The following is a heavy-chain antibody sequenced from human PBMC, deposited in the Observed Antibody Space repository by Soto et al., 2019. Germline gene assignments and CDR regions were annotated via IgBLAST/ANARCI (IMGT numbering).Heavy chain of an antibody. Sequence: EVQLVESGGVLVQPGGSLRLSCVASGFTFNSFGMSWVRHAPGKGLEWVSAISGTGNSVYYADSVKGRFTISRDNSENPLYLQMNSLRAEDTAISYCAKDQRPASSPVKDDFDFWGRGTLVTVSS. J-gene: IGHJ4*02. CDR1: GFTFNSFG. D-gene: IGHD2-2*01. V-gene: IGHV3-23*04. CDR3: AKDQRPASSPVKDDFDF. CDR2: ISGTGNSV.